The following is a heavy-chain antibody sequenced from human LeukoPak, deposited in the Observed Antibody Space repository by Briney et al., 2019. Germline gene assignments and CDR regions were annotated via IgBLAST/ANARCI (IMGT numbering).Heavy chain of an antibody. Sequence: SETLSLTCTVSGGFINGYYWSWIRQPPGKGLEWIGYIDYSGSTNYNPSLKSRVTISIDTSKNQFSLKLSPVTAADTAVYYCASGRYYDNVWGSYRPSFDFWGQGTLATVSS. CDR3: ASGRYYDNVWGSYRPSFDF. D-gene: IGHD3-16*02. CDR1: GGFINGYY. V-gene: IGHV4-59*08. CDR2: IDYSGST. J-gene: IGHJ4*02.